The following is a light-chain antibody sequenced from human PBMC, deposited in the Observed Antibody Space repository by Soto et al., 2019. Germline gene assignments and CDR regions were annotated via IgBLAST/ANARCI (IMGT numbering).Light chain of an antibody. CDR3: QQYYSTLWT. CDR1: QSVLYSSNNKNY. V-gene: IGKV4-1*01. CDR2: WAS. J-gene: IGKJ1*01. Sequence: DIVMTQSPDSLAVSLGERATLNCKSRQSVLYSSNNKNYLAWYQQKPGQPPKLLIYWASTRESGVPDRFSGSGSGTDFTLTISSLQAEYVAVYYCQQYYSTLWTFGQGTKVDIK.